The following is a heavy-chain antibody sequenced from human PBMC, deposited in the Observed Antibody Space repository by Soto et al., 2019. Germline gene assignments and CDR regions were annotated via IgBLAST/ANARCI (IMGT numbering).Heavy chain of an antibody. J-gene: IGHJ4*02. Sequence: EVQLLESGGGLVQPGGSLRLSCAASGFTFSSYAMSWVRQAPGKGLEWVSAISGSGGSTYYADSVKGRFTISRDNSKNTLYLQMNRLRAEDTAVYYCAKRGYSYVLQGDGYYFDYWGQGTLVTVSS. CDR2: ISGSGGST. V-gene: IGHV3-23*01. CDR3: AKRGYSYVLQGDGYYFDY. CDR1: GFTFSSYA. D-gene: IGHD5-18*01.